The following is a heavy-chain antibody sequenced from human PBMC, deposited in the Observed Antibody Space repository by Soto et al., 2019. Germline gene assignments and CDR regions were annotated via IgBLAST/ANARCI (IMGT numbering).Heavy chain of an antibody. CDR1: GYGFTTYG. D-gene: IGHD1-1*01. CDR2: ISDHNGNT. J-gene: IGHJ4*02. V-gene: IGHV1-18*01. CDR3: ARGGYGDY. Sequence: QVHLVQSGAEVKKPGASVKVSCKGSGYGFTTYGITWVRQAPGQGLEWMAWISDHNGNTNYAQKLQGRVTVTRDTSTSTAYMELRSLRSDDTAVYYCARGGYGDYWGQGALVTVSS.